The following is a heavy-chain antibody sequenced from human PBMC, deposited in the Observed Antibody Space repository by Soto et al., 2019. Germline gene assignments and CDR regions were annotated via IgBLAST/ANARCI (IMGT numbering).Heavy chain of an antibody. CDR1: GGSFSGYY. V-gene: IGHV4-34*01. CDR3: SRGQCSSTSCYTGNYYYGMDV. J-gene: IGHJ6*02. D-gene: IGHD2-2*02. Sequence: SETLSLTCAVYGGSFSGYYWSWIRQPPGKGLEWIGEINHSGSTNYNPSLKRRGTISVDTSKNQFSQMLSYVTAADTAVDYCSRGQCSSTSCYTGNYYYGMDVWGQGTTVTVSS. CDR2: INHSGST.